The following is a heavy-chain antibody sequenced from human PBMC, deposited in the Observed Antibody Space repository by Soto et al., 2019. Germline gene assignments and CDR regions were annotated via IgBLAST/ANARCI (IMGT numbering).Heavy chain of an antibody. CDR3: AKNSNGGTTSYFDY. Sequence: GGSLRLSCAASGFTFSSYGMHWVRQAPGKGLEWVAVISYDGSNKYYADSVKGRFTISRDNSKNTLYLQMNSLRAEDTAVYYCAKNSNGGTTSYFDYWGQGTLVTVSS. CDR1: GFTFSSYG. V-gene: IGHV3-30*18. J-gene: IGHJ4*02. D-gene: IGHD1-1*01. CDR2: ISYDGSNK.